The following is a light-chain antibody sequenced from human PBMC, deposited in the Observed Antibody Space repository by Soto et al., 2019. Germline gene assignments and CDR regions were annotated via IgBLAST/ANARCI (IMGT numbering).Light chain of an antibody. V-gene: IGLV2-11*01. CDR3: CSYAGSNNLF. CDR1: SSDVGAYNF. Sequence: QSALTQPRSVSGSPGQSVTISCTGTSSDVGAYNFVSWYQQHPGKAPKLIIYDVTKWPSGVPDRFSGSKSGNTASLTISGLQAEDEADYYCCSYAGSNNLFFGGGTKVTVL. CDR2: DVT. J-gene: IGLJ2*01.